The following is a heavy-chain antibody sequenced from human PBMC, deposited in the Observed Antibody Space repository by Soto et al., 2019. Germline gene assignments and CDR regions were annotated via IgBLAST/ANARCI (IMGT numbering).Heavy chain of an antibody. CDR2: ISYDGSNK. J-gene: IGHJ4*02. D-gene: IGHD3-10*01. Sequence: HPGGSLRLSCAASGFTFSSYAMHWVRQAPGKGLEWVAVISYDGSNKYYADSVKGRFTISRDNSKNTLYLQMNSLRAEDTAVYYCARDRGFQDYYFDYWGQGTLVTVSS. CDR1: GFTFSSYA. CDR3: ARDRGFQDYYFDY. V-gene: IGHV3-30-3*01.